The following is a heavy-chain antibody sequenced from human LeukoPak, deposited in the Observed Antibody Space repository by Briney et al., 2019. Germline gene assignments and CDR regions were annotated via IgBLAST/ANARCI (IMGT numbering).Heavy chain of an antibody. Sequence: GGSLRLSCAASGFTFSSYEMNWVRQAPGKGLEWVSSISSSSSYIYYADSVKGRFTISRDNAKNSLYLQMNSLRAEDTAVYYCARDGVYCSSTSCYPFYYYYYMDVWGKGTTVTVSS. J-gene: IGHJ6*03. CDR2: ISSSSSYI. CDR3: ARDGVYCSSTSCYPFYYYYYMDV. CDR1: GFTFSSYE. V-gene: IGHV3-21*01. D-gene: IGHD2-2*01.